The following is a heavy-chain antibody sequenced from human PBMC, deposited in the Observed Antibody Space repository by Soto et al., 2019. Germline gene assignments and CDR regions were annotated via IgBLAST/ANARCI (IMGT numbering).Heavy chain of an antibody. V-gene: IGHV3-23*01. CDR1: GFTVSSYA. Sequence: GGSLRLSCAASGFTVSSYAMSWVRQAPGKGLEWVSAISGSGGSTYYADSVKGRFTISRDNSKNTLYLQMNSLRAEDTAVYYCAKRGIVVVPAAIKGFDYWGQGTLVTVSS. J-gene: IGHJ4*02. CDR2: ISGSGGST. CDR3: AKRGIVVVPAAIKGFDY. D-gene: IGHD2-2*01.